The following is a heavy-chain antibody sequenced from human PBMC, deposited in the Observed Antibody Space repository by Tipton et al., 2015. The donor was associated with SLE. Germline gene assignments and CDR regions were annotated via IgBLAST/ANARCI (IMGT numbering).Heavy chain of an antibody. D-gene: IGHD2-15*01. J-gene: IGHJ5*02. V-gene: IGHV4-34*01. Sequence: TLSLTCAVYGGSFSGYYWSWVRQPPGKGLGWIGEINHSGSTNYNPSLKSRVTISVDTSKNQFSLKLSSVTAADTAVYYCASILGYCSGGSCWPRNWFDPWGQGTLVTVSS. CDR1: GGSFSGYY. CDR2: INHSGST. CDR3: ASILGYCSGGSCWPRNWFDP.